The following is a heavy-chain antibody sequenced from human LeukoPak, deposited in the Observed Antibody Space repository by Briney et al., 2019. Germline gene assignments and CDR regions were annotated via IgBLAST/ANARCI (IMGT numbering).Heavy chain of an antibody. CDR2: IHHTGNT. CDR1: GYSISSGYY. V-gene: IGHV4-38-2*02. Sequence: PSETLSLTCSVSGYSISSGYYWGWIRQPPGKGLEWIGTIHHTGNTYYNPSLKSRVTVSLDTSKNQFSLKLSSVTAADTAIYYCARAAKYSTSSFEYWGQGTLVTVSS. CDR3: ARAAKYSTSSFEY. J-gene: IGHJ4*02. D-gene: IGHD6-13*01.